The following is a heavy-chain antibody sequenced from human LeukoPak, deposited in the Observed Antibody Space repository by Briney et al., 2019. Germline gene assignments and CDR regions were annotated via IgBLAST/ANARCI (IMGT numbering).Heavy chain of an antibody. CDR2: IYYSGST. CDR1: GGSITSGDYY. V-gene: IGHV4-30-4*08. D-gene: IGHD5-18*01. J-gene: IGHJ4*02. CDR3: ARDSEETAMVTGLDY. Sequence: SQTLSLTCTVSGGSITSGDYYWSWIRQPPGKGLEWIGYIYYSGSTYYNPSLKSRVTISVDTSKNQFSLKLSSVTAADTAVYYCARDSEETAMVTGLDYWGQGTLVTVSS.